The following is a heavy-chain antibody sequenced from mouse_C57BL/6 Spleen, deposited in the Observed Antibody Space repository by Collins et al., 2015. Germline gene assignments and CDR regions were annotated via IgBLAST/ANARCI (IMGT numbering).Heavy chain of an antibody. CDR1: GYTFTSYW. CDR2: IHPNSGST. V-gene: IGHV1-64*01. D-gene: IGHD2-4*01. Sequence: QVQLQQPGAELVKPGASVKLSCKASGYTFTSYWMHWVKQRPGQGLEWIGMIHPNSGSTNYNEKFKSKATLTVDKSSSTAYMQLSSLTSEDSAVYYCARCRDYDYFDYWGQGTTLTVSS. J-gene: IGHJ2*01. CDR3: ARCRDYDYFDY.